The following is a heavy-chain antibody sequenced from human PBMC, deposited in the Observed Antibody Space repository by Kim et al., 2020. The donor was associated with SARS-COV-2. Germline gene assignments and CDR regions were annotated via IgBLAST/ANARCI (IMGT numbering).Heavy chain of an antibody. Sequence: GGSLRLSCAASGFTFSSYAMSWVRQAPGKGLEWVSAISGSGGSTYYADSVKGRFTISRDNSKNTLYLQMNSLRAEDTAVYYCAKDGYKLGVLRYFDWSTRPGYFDYWGQGTLVTVSS. J-gene: IGHJ4*02. CDR1: GFTFSSYA. V-gene: IGHV3-23*01. D-gene: IGHD3-9*01. CDR2: ISGSGGST. CDR3: AKDGYKLGVLRYFDWSTRPGYFDY.